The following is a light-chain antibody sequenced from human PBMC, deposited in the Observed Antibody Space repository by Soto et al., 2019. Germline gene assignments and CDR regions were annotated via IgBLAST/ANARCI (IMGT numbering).Light chain of an antibody. CDR2: DAS. J-gene: IGKJ4*01. Sequence: EIVFTQSPATLSLSPGERATLSCRASQSVTNSLAWYQQKPGQAPRLLVYDASNRATGIPTRFSSSGSGTDFTLTISNLEPEDFAVYYCQQHISWPLTFGGGTKV. CDR3: QQHISWPLT. CDR1: QSVTNS. V-gene: IGKV3-11*01.